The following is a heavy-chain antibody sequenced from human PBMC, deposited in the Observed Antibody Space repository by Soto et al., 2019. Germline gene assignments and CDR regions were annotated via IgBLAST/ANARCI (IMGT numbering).Heavy chain of an antibody. CDR3: AKGSAKIGNYYYYMDV. CDR1: GFTFSSYG. D-gene: IGHD6-25*01. Sequence: GGSLRLSCAASGFTFSSYGMHWVRQAPGKGLEWVAVISYDGSNKYYADSVKGRFTISRDNSKNTLYLQMNSLRAEDTAVYYCAKGSAKIGNYYYYMDVWGKGTTVTVSS. J-gene: IGHJ6*03. V-gene: IGHV3-30*18. CDR2: ISYDGSNK.